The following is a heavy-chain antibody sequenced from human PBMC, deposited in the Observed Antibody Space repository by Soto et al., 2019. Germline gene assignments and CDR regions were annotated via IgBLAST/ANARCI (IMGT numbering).Heavy chain of an antibody. V-gene: IGHV3-23*01. Sequence: GGSLRLSCAASGFTFSTYAMNWVRQAPGKGLEWVSGISGSGDSTYYADSVKGRFTVSRDNSKNTLYLQMNSLRAEDTAVFYCAKERSSGWSLDYWGQGTLVTVSP. CDR3: AKERSSGWSLDY. CDR1: GFTFSTYA. J-gene: IGHJ4*02. D-gene: IGHD6-19*01. CDR2: ISGSGDST.